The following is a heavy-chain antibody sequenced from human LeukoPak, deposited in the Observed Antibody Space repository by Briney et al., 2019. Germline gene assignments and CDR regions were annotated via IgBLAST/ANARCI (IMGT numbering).Heavy chain of an antibody. CDR3: ARHFTTMIVVDHDAFDI. J-gene: IGHJ3*02. V-gene: IGHV4-59*08. D-gene: IGHD3-22*01. CDR1: GGSISSYY. CDR2: IYYSGST. Sequence: SETLSLTCTVSGGSISSYYWSWIRQPPGKGLEWIGYIYYSGSTNYNPSLKSRVTISVDTSKNQFSLKLSSVTAADTAVYYCARHFTTMIVVDHDAFDIWGQGTMVTVSS.